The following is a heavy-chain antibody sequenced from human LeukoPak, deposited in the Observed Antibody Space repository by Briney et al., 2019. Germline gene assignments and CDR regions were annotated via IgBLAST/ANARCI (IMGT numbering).Heavy chain of an antibody. CDR2: LRGDGET. CDR1: GFTFSSYA. Sequence: GGSLRLSCAASGFTFSSYAMSWVREAPAKVLEWVSSLRGDGETFYADSVKGRFTPSRDDSRNTVYLQLNNLRVEDTAICYCARESWVSNADAVRWGQGTQVTVSP. CDR3: ARESWVSNADAVR. D-gene: IGHD3-10*01. J-gene: IGHJ4*02. V-gene: IGHV3-23*01.